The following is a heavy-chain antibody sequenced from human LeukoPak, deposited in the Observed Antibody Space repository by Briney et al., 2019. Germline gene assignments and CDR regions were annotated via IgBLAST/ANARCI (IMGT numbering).Heavy chain of an antibody. J-gene: IGHJ4*02. Sequence: WGSLRLSCAASGFTFSSYGISWVRQAPGKGLEWVSAISGSGGSTYYADSVKGRFTISRDNSKNTLYLQMNSLRAEDTAVYYRAKLCEFDYWGQGTLVTVSS. CDR1: GFTFSSYG. V-gene: IGHV3-23*01. CDR2: ISGSGGST. CDR3: AKLCEFDY.